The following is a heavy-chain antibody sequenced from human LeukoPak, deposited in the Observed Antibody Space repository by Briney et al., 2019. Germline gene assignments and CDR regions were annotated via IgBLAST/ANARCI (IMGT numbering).Heavy chain of an antibody. Sequence: ASVKVSCKASGYTFTSYDINWVRQATGQGLEWMGWMNPNSGNTGYAQKFQGRVTITRNTSISTAYMELNSLRSEDTAVYYCARGHYYYYYMDVWGKGTTVTVSS. CDR3: ARGHYYYYYMDV. CDR2: MNPNSGNT. V-gene: IGHV1-8*03. CDR1: GYTFTSYD. J-gene: IGHJ6*03.